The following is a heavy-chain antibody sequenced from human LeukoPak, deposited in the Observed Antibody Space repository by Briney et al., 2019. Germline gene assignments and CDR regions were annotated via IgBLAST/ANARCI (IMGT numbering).Heavy chain of an antibody. J-gene: IGHJ6*02. CDR1: GFTFSDYN. V-gene: IGHV3-11*01. CDR3: ARSIGLTGGGVDV. CDR2: ITNGGSTI. D-gene: IGHD3-9*01. Sequence: GGSLRLSCAASGFTFSDYNMNWVRQAPGKGMEWVSYITNGGSTIHHADSVKGRFTISRDNAKKTLYLQMNSLRAEDTAVYYCARSIGLTGGGVDVWGQGTTVTVSS.